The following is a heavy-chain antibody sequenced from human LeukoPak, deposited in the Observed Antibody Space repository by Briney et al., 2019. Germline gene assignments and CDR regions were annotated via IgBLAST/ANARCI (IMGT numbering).Heavy chain of an antibody. D-gene: IGHD2-2*01. Sequence: GGSLRLSCAASGFTFSTYWMHWVRQAPGKGLVWVSRINSGGTTTNYADSVEGRFTISRDNAKNTLYPQMNSLRGEDTAVYYCATSNWFDPWGQGTLVTVSS. V-gene: IGHV3-74*01. CDR2: INSGGTTT. CDR3: ATSNWFDP. J-gene: IGHJ5*02. CDR1: GFTFSTYW.